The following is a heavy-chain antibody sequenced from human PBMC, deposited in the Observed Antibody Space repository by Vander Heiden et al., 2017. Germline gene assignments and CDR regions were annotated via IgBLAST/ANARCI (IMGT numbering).Heavy chain of an antibody. J-gene: IGHJ3*02. Sequence: EVQLVESGGGLVKPGGSLRLSCAASGSTFSSYSMNWVRQAPGKGLEWVSSISSSSSYIYYADSVKGRFTISRDNAKNSLYLQMNSLRAEDTAVYYCASITGTTGGDAFDIWGQGTMVTVSS. CDR1: GSTFSSYS. D-gene: IGHD1-20*01. V-gene: IGHV3-21*01. CDR2: ISSSSSYI. CDR3: ASITGTTGGDAFDI.